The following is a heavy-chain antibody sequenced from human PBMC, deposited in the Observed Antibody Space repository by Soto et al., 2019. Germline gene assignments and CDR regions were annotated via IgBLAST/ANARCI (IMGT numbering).Heavy chain of an antibody. Sequence: VGSLRLSCAASGFTFSSYGMHWVRQAPGKGLEWVAVISYDGSNKYYADSVKGRFTISRDNSKNTLYLQMNSLRAEDTAVYYCAKDHRKADYYYGMDVWGQGTTVTVSS. V-gene: IGHV3-30*18. CDR3: AKDHRKADYYYGMDV. CDR2: ISYDGSNK. J-gene: IGHJ6*02. CDR1: GFTFSSYG.